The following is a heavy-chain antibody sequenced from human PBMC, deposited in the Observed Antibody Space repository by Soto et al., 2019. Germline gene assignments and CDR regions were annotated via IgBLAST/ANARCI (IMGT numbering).Heavy chain of an antibody. CDR3: VRDGTKTLRDWLDA. Sequence: SETLSLTCTVSGASISGFYWSWIRKSAGKGLEWIGRIYATGTTDYNPSLKSRVMMSVDTYKKQFSLKLRSVTAADTAVYYCVRDGTKTLRDWLDAWGQGISVTVSS. D-gene: IGHD1-1*01. CDR1: GASISGFY. CDR2: IYATGTT. J-gene: IGHJ5*02. V-gene: IGHV4-4*07.